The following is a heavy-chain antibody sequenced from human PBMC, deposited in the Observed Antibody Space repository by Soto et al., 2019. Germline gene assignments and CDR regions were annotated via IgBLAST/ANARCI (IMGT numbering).Heavy chain of an antibody. Sequence: QVQLVQSGAEVKKPGASVKVSCKASVYSFTSYGISWVRQSPGQGLEWRGWISAYNGNTKYAQKLQGRVTMTTDTATSTASMELRRRRSDATAVYSCARDNGFGESDVWGQGTTFTVSS. J-gene: IGHJ6*02. CDR3: ARDNGFGESDV. CDR2: ISAYNGNT. D-gene: IGHD3-10*01. CDR1: VYSFTSYG. V-gene: IGHV1-18*01.